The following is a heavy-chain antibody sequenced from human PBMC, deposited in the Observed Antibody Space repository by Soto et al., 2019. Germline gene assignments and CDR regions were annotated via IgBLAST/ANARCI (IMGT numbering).Heavy chain of an antibody. CDR1: GYTFTSYG. J-gene: IGHJ4*02. V-gene: IGHV1-46*01. CDR2: INPSGGST. Sequence: ASVKVSCKASGYTFTSYGISWVRQAPGQGLEWMGIINPSGGSTSYAQKFQGRVTMTRDTSTSTVYMELSSLRSADTAVYYCASHGYSSGWYDFDYWGEGTLGTVSS. CDR3: ASHGYSSGWYDFDY. D-gene: IGHD6-19*01.